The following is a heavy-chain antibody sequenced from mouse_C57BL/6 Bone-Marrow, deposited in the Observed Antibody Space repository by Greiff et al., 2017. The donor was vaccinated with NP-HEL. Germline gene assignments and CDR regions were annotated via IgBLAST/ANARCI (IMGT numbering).Heavy chain of an antibody. J-gene: IGHJ2*01. V-gene: IGHV1-76*01. CDR1: GYTFTDYY. CDR3: ARGGGNYFIFDY. CDR2: IYPGSGNT. D-gene: IGHD2-1*01. Sequence: VKVVESGAELVRPGASVKLSCKASGYTFTDYYINWVKQRPGQGLEWIARIYPGSGNTYYNEKFKGKATLTAEKSSSTAYMQLSSLTSEDSAVYFCARGGGNYFIFDYWGQGTTLTVSS.